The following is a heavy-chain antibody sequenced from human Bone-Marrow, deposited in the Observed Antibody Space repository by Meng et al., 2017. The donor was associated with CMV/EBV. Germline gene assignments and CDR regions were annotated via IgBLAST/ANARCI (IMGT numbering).Heavy chain of an antibody. V-gene: IGHV1-69*02. J-gene: IGHJ4*02. CDR1: GGPFSSYT. Sequence: PEQVSCKAYGGPFSSYTISWVRQAPGQGLEWMGRIIPILGIANYAQKFQGRVTITADKSTSTAYMELSSLRSEDTAVYYCAYYDDDYWGQGTLVTVSS. CDR3: AYYDDDY. CDR2: IIPILGIA. D-gene: IGHD3-22*01.